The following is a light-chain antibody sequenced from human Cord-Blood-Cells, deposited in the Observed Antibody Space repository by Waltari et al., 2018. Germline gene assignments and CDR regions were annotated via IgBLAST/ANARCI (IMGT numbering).Light chain of an antibody. CDR1: QSVLYSSNNKNY. V-gene: IGKV4-1*01. CDR2: WAS. CDR3: QQYYSTPFT. Sequence: DIVMTQSPDSLAVSLGERATINCKSCQSVLYSSNNKNYLAWYQQKPGQPPKLLIYWASTRESGVPDRFSGSGSGTDFTLTISSLQAEDVAVYYCQQYYSTPFTFGPGTKVDIK. J-gene: IGKJ3*01.